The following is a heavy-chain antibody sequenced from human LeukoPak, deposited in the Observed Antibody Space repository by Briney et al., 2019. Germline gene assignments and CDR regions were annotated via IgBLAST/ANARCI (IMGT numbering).Heavy chain of an antibody. CDR1: GGTFSSYA. D-gene: IGHD2-2*01. J-gene: IGHJ6*03. V-gene: IGHV1-69*05. CDR2: IIPIFGTA. Sequence: ASVKVSCKASGGTFSSYAISWVRQAPGQGLEWMGGIIPIFGTANYAQKFQGRVTITTDGSTSTAYMELSSLRSEDTAVYYCASSPAPRSDIVVVPAETYYMDVWGKGTTVTVSS. CDR3: ASSPAPRSDIVVVPAETYYMDV.